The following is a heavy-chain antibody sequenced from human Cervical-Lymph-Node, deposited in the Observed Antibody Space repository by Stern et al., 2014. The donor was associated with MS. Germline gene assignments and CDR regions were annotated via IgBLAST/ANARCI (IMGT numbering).Heavy chain of an antibody. D-gene: IGHD5-18*01. CDR3: ARVGRGYISGYSFDY. CDR1: GFTVSSSY. J-gene: IGHJ4*02. Sequence: EVQLLQSGGGLIQPGGSLRLSCAASGFTVSSSYMSWVRQAPGKGLEWVSAIHNGGATYYEDSVKGRFTISRDNSKNTLYFQMSSLRAEDTAVYYCARVGRGYISGYSFDYWAQGTLVTVSS. V-gene: IGHV3-53*01. CDR2: IHNGGAT.